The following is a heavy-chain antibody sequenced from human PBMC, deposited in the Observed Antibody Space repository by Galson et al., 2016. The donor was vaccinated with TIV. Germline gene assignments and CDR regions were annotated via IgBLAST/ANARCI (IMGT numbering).Heavy chain of an antibody. V-gene: IGHV2-5*02. CDR2: IYWDDDK. CDR3: SHHRRTRLLDLHYFYY. Sequence: PALVKPTQTLTLTCTFSGFSLPTSGVGVGWIRQPPGKALEWLALIYWDDDKRYSPSLKNRLTITKDTSKNQVVLTMTNMDPVDTATYYCSHHRRTRLLDLHYFYYWGQVTLVTASS. D-gene: IGHD1-14*01. J-gene: IGHJ4*02. CDR1: GFSLPTSGVG.